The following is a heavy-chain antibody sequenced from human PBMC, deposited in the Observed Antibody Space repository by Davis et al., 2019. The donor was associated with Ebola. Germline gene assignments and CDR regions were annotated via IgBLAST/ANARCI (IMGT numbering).Heavy chain of an antibody. CDR2: ISWNSGSI. V-gene: IGHV3-9*01. J-gene: IGHJ2*01. CDR1: GFTFDDYA. Sequence: SLKISCAASGFTFDDYAMHWVRQAPGKGLEWVSGISWNSGSIGYADSVEGRFTISKDNSGNTLYLHMNALTAEDTALYYCAKLRSHDYTDSSDDFYLDLWGRGTLVTVSS. CDR3: AKLRSHDYTDSSDDFYLDL. D-gene: IGHD3-16*01.